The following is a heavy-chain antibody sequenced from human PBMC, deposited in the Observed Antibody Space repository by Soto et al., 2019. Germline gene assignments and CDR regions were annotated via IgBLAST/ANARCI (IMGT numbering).Heavy chain of an antibody. J-gene: IGHJ4*02. CDR1: GGSISSDAYY. D-gene: IGHD2-15*01. Sequence: QVQLQESGPGLVKPSQTLSLTCSVSGGSISSDAYYWNWIRQHPGKGLEWIGYIFHRGNAYYNPSLKSRVTISVDTSKNQSSLKVNSVTAADTAVYYCARSVGYCSSGSCYELDYWGQGTLVTVSS. V-gene: IGHV4-31*03. CDR2: IFHRGNA. CDR3: ARSVGYCSSGSCYELDY.